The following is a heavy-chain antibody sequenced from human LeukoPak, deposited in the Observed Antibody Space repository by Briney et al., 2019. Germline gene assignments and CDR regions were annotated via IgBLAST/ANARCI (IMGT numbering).Heavy chain of an antibody. CDR1: GFSFSTND. Sequence: GGSLRRSFAASGFSFSTNDLDLVGHGPGKGLEWGSSISSSSSYIYYADSVKGRFTISRDNAKNSLYLQMNSLRDEDTAVYYCARVTDYYASSGGYWGQGTLVTVSS. J-gene: IGHJ4*02. CDR2: ISSSSSYI. CDR3: ARVTDYYASSGGY. V-gene: IGHV3-21*01. D-gene: IGHD3-22*01.